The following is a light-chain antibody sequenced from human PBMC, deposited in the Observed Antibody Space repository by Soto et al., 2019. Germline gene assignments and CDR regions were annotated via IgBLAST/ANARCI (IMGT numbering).Light chain of an antibody. J-gene: IGLJ1*01. CDR3: SSRTTSNPYV. Sequence: QSALTQPASVSGSPGQSITISCTGTSSDIGAYNSVSWYQQHPGKAPKLMIVEASTRPSGVSNRFSDSTSGNTASLTVSRLQAEDEADYYCSSRTTSNPYVFGTWTKVTVL. CDR1: SSDIGAYNS. V-gene: IGLV2-14*01. CDR2: EAS.